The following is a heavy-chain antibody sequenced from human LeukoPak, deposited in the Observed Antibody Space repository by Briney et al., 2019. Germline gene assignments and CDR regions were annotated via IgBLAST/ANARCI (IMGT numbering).Heavy chain of an antibody. CDR1: GLTFSSYN. CDR2: ISSSSNYI. CDR3: ARGTPTTRDFDY. V-gene: IGHV3-21*01. D-gene: IGHD4-11*01. Sequence: GGSLRLSCVASGLTFSSYNMNWVRQAPGKGLEWVSFISSSSNYIYYADSVKGRFTISRDNAKISLLLQMNSLRAEDTAVYYCARGTPTTRDFDYWGQGTLVTVSS. J-gene: IGHJ4*02.